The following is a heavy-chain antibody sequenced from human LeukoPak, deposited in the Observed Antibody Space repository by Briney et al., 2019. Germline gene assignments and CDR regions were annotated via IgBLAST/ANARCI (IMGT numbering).Heavy chain of an antibody. V-gene: IGHV4-59*12. CDR3: ARGRGYSYGRNWFDP. D-gene: IGHD5-18*01. J-gene: IGHJ5*02. CDR1: GGSISTYY. Sequence: SETLSLTCTVSGGSISTYYWNWIRQPPGKGLEWIGYIYYSGATNYNPSLKSRVTISVDTSKNQFSLKLSSVTAADTAVYYCARGRGYSYGRNWFDPWGQGTLVTVSS. CDR2: IYYSGAT.